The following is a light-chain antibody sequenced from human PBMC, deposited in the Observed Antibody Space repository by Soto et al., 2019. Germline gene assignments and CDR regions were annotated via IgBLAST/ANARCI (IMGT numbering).Light chain of an antibody. J-gene: IGKJ4*01. Sequence: EIVLTQSPGTLSLSPGKRATLCCRASQSISSSYLAWYQQRPGQAPRLLIYGASTRATDIPARFSGSGSGTEFTLTISSLQSEDFAVYYCQQYNSWPLLNFGGGTKVDIK. V-gene: IGKV3-15*01. CDR2: GAS. CDR1: QSISSSY. CDR3: QQYNSWPLLN.